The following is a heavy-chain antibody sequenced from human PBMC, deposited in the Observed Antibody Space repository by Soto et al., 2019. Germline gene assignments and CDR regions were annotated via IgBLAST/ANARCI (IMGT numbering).Heavy chain of an antibody. D-gene: IGHD6-19*01. CDR1: GFTFSSYG. J-gene: IGHJ4*02. CDR3: ARDQQWLVRFYFDF. V-gene: IGHV3-33*01. Sequence: LRLSCAASGFTFSSYGMHWVRQAPGKGLEWVAVIWYDGSNKYYADSVKGRFTISRDNSKNTLYLQMNSLRAEDTAVYYCARDQQWLVRFYFDFWGQGTLVTVSS. CDR2: IWYDGSNK.